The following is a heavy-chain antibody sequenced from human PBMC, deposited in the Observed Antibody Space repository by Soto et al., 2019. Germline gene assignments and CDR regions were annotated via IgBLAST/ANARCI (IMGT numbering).Heavy chain of an antibody. CDR1: GVSITSGAYY. CDR3: ARARLRAVYAFDF. J-gene: IGHJ3*01. V-gene: IGHV4-31*03. D-gene: IGHD4-17*01. Sequence: SETLSLTCTLSGVSITSGAYYWTWVRQHPGKGLEWIGYIYYNGNTYFSPPLKSRLTISIDTSKNQFSLKLSSVTAADTAMYYCARARLRAVYAFDFWGQGTMVTVS. CDR2: IYYNGNT.